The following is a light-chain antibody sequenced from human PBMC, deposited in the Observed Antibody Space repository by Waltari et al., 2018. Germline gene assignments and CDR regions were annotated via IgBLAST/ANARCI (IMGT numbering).Light chain of an antibody. Sequence: EIVLTQSPGTLSLSPGERATLSCRASQTVSSIALTWYQQKPGQPPRLLIYGTSNRAPGIPDRFSGTGSGTDFTLTISRLEPEDFAVYYCQQYDGTTLTFGGGTKVEI. V-gene: IGKV3-20*01. CDR3: QQYDGTTLT. CDR2: GTS. CDR1: QTVSSIA. J-gene: IGKJ4*01.